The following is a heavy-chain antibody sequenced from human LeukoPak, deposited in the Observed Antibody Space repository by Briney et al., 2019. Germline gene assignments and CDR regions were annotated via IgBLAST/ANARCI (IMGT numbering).Heavy chain of an antibody. CDR3: ARFDYGDSAGRAGPLNF. Sequence: PSETLSLTCTVSGGSISSYYWSWIRQPPGKGLEWIGYIHYSGSFNYSPSLKSRAIISLDTSKNQFSLRLSSVTAADTAVYYCARFDYGDSAGRAGPLNFWGQGTLVTVSS. CDR1: GGSISSYY. J-gene: IGHJ4*02. D-gene: IGHD4-17*01. V-gene: IGHV4-59*01. CDR2: IHYSGSF.